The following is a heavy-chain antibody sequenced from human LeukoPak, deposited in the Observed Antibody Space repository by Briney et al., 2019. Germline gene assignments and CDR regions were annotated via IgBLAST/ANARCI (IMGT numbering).Heavy chain of an antibody. CDR2: IIPIFGTA. V-gene: IGHV1-69*06. D-gene: IGHD2-2*01. CDR3: ATNIVVPAAPPAFDI. Sequence: ASVKVSCKASGGTFSSYAISWVRQAPGRGLEWMGGIIPIFGTANYAQKFQGRVTITADKSTSTAYMELSSLRSEDTAVYYCATNIVVPAAPPAFDIWGQGTMVTVSS. CDR1: GGTFSSYA. J-gene: IGHJ3*02.